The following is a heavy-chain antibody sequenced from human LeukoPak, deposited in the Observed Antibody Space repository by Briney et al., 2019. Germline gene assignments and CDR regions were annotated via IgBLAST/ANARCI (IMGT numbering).Heavy chain of an antibody. D-gene: IGHD2-2*01. CDR1: GFTFSIYS. Sequence: GGSLRLSCAASGFTFSIYSMNWVRQAPGKGLEWVSSISSSSSYIYYADSVKGRFTISRDNAKNSLYLQMNSLRAEDTAVYYCARDQDKDVVVPAAAGLDYWGQGTLVTVSS. V-gene: IGHV3-21*01. J-gene: IGHJ4*02. CDR3: ARDQDKDVVVPAAAGLDY. CDR2: ISSSSSYI.